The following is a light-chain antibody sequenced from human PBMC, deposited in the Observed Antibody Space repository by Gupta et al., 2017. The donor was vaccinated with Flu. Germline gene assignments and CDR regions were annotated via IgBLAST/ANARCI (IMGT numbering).Light chain of an antibody. J-gene: IGLJ1*01. CDR2: GNS. Sequence: QSVLTQPPSVSGAPGQMVTISCTGSRSNIGAGYDVHWYQQLPGTAPKLLIYGNSNRPSGVPDRFSGSKSGTSASLAITGLQAEDEADYYCQSYDSRLSGLYVFGTGTKVTVL. CDR3: QSYDSRLSGLYV. V-gene: IGLV1-40*01. CDR1: RSNIGAGYD.